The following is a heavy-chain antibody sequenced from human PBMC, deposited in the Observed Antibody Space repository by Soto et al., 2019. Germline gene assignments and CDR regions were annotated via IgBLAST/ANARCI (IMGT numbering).Heavy chain of an antibody. Sequence: NLSETLSLTCTVSSASFSKYYWSWIRQPPGKGLEWIGYIYFNGNTNYNPSLKRRVTISIDTSKKQISLNLTSVTDADTAVYYCASVTFGGVVMAHWGQGTLVTVSS. CDR2: IYFNGNT. CDR3: ASVTFGGVVMAH. D-gene: IGHD3-16*01. CDR1: SASFSKYY. J-gene: IGHJ4*02. V-gene: IGHV4-59*01.